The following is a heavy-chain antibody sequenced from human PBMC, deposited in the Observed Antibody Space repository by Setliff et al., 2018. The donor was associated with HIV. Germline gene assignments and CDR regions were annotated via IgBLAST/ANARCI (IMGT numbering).Heavy chain of an antibody. Sequence: GESLKISCKGSGYRFSSYWIGLVRQMPGKGLEWMGIIHPGDSDVKYSPSFQSQVTISADKSISTAYVQWSSLEASDTAMYYCARNHLNYASGNTKTSGAYYFDSWGQGTLVTVSS. CDR3: ARNHLNYASGNTKTSGAYYFDS. CDR1: GYRFSSYW. CDR2: IHPGDSDV. D-gene: IGHD3-10*01. V-gene: IGHV5-51*01. J-gene: IGHJ4*02.